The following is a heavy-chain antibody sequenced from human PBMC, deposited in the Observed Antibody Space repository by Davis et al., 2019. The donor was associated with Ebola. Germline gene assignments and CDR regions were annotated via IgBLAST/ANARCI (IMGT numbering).Heavy chain of an antibody. J-gene: IGHJ4*02. V-gene: IGHV3-11*04. CDR3: ARWSILGQ. CDR2: MSGSGQTI. CDR1: GFTFSDYY. Sequence: GGSLRLSCVASGFTFSDYYMSWIRQAPGKGLEWVSHMSGSGQTIDYADSVRGRFTISRDNAKNSLYLQMNSLRDEDTAVYYCARWSILGQWGQGTLVTVSS. D-gene: IGHD3-3*01.